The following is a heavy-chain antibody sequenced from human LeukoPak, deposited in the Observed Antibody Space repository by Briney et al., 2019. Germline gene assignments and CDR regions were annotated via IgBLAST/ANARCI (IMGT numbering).Heavy chain of an antibody. CDR1: GDSVSSSSAC. V-gene: IGHV6-1*01. J-gene: IGHJ4*02. Sequence: SQTLSLTCVISGDSVSSSSACWNWIRQSPSRGLEWLGRTYYRSKWKNEYAVSVKSRITVNPNTYKNQFSLHLNSVTPADTAVYYCTREGGGADAAFDYWGQGTLVTVSS. CDR2: TYYRSKWKN. CDR3: TREGGGADAAFDY. D-gene: IGHD3-16*01.